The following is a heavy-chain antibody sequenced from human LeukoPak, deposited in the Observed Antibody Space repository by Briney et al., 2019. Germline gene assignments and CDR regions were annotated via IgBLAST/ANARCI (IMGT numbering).Heavy chain of an antibody. Sequence: PSETLSLTCTVSGASISNRTYYWGWIRQPPGKGLEWMASIYYTASTYYNPPLQSRVTISVDTSKNQFSLKLSSVTAADTAIYYCERHAYAEPPNYWGQGTLVTVSS. CDR1: GASISNRTYY. CDR3: ERHAYAEPPNY. V-gene: IGHV4-39*01. D-gene: IGHD1-26*01. J-gene: IGHJ4*02. CDR2: IYYTAST.